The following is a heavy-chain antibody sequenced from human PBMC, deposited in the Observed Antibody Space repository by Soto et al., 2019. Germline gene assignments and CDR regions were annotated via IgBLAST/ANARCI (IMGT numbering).Heavy chain of an antibody. CDR2: IDPNSGGT. Sequence: ASVKVSFKASGYTFTGYYMHWVRQAPGQGLEWMGWIDPNSGGTNYAQKFQGRVTMTRDTSISTAYMELSRLRSDDTAVYYCARERIAAAGAYYYGMDVWGQGTTVTVSS. V-gene: IGHV1-2*02. J-gene: IGHJ6*02. CDR1: GYTFTGYY. CDR3: ARERIAAAGAYYYGMDV. D-gene: IGHD6-13*01.